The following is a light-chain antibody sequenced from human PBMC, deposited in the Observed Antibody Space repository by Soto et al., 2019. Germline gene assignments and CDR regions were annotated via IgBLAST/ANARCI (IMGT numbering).Light chain of an antibody. CDR1: RSDVGGYNY. Sequence: QSALTQPASVSGSPGQSTTISCTGTRSDVGGYNYVYWYQQHPGKAPKLMIYDVSNRPSGVSNRFSGSKSGNTASLTISGLQAEDEADYSCSSYTSSSTLVVFGGGTKLTVL. CDR2: DVS. J-gene: IGLJ2*01. V-gene: IGLV2-14*01. CDR3: SSYTSSSTLVV.